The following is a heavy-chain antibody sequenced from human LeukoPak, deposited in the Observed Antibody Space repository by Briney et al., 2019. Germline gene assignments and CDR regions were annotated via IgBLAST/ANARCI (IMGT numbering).Heavy chain of an antibody. CDR1: GGTFSSYA. J-gene: IGHJ4*02. CDR3: ARSNYYDSSGYYACDY. Sequence: EASVKVSCKASGGTFSSYAISWVRQAPGQGLEWMGRIIPILGIANYAQKFQGRVTITADKSTSTAYMELSSLRSEDTAVYYCARSNYYDSSGYYACDYWGQGTLVTVSS. V-gene: IGHV1-69*04. D-gene: IGHD3-22*01. CDR2: IIPILGIA.